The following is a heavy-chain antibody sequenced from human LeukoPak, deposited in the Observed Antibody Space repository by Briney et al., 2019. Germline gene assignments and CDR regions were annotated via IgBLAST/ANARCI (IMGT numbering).Heavy chain of an antibody. CDR1: GYTFTNYA. CDR3: ARFYYDTSTYYYPFDF. V-gene: IGHV1-18*01. Sequence: GASVKVSCKASGYTFTNYAISWVRLAPGQGLEWMGWISAYNGNTDYAQKLQGRVTVTTDASTSTAYMELRSLRSDDTAVYYCARFYYDTSTYYYPFDFWGQGTLVTVSS. D-gene: IGHD3-22*01. J-gene: IGHJ4*02. CDR2: ISAYNGNT.